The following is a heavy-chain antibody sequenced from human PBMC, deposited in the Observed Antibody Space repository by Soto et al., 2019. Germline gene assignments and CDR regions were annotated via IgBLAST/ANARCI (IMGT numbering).Heavy chain of an antibody. V-gene: IGHV5-51*01. D-gene: IGHD3-16*02. CDR3: ARLMITFGGVIVKGYNWFDP. CDR1: GYSFTSYW. CDR2: IYPGDSDT. Sequence: LGESLKISCKGSGYSFTSYWIGWVRQMPGKGLEWMGIIYPGDSDTRYSPSFQGQVTISADKSISTAYLQWSSLKASDTAMYYCARLMITFGGVIVKGYNWFDPWGQGTLVTVSS. J-gene: IGHJ5*02.